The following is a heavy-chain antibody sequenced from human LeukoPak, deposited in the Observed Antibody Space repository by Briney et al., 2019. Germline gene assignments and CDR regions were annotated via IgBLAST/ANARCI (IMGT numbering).Heavy chain of an antibody. CDR1: GYSFTSYW. V-gene: IGHV5-51*01. D-gene: IGHD6-6*01. CDR3: ATTSRYFDH. CDR2: IYPGDSET. J-gene: IGHJ4*02. Sequence: GESLKISCKGSGYSFTSYWIGWVRQMPGKGLEWMGIIYPGDSETRYTPSFQGQVSISADKSMNTAYLQWSSLKASDTAIYYCATTSRYFDHWGQGTLVTVSS.